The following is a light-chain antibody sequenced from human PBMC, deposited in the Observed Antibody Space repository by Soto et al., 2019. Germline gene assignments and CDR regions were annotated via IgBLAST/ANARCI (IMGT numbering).Light chain of an antibody. CDR3: MQALETPIT. J-gene: IGKJ5*01. Sequence: DIVMTQSPLCLPVTPRDASSISCRSSQSLLPSNGYNYLDWYLQKPGQSPHLLIYLGSNRSSGVPDRFSGSGSGTDFTLKISRVEAEDVGVYYCMQALETPITFGQGTRLENK. CDR2: LGS. V-gene: IGKV2-28*01. CDR1: QSLLPSNGYNY.